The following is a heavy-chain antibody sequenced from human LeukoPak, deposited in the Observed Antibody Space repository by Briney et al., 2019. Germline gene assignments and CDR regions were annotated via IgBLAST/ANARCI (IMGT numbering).Heavy chain of an antibody. J-gene: IGHJ4*02. Sequence: ASVKVSCKASGDTLIDNYIHWVRQAPGQGLEWLGWINPNSGGTHFAQNFQGRVTMTRDTSISTVYMELSSLESDDTAIYYCARGGQYTTLWPSADYFEYWGQGTLVTVSS. CDR1: GDTLIDNY. D-gene: IGHD2-2*02. CDR3: ARGGQYTTLWPSADYFEY. CDR2: INPNSGGT. V-gene: IGHV1-2*02.